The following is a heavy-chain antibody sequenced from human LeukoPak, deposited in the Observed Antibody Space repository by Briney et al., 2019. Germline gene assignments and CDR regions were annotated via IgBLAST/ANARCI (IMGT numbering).Heavy chain of an antibody. Sequence: PGGSLRLSCAGSGFAFNIYEMNWVRQAPGKGLEWVAYISNTDSSTYYADSVKGRFTISRDDAKNSLFLQVNSLRAEDTAVYYCARSLVATIMVFDLWGQGALVTVSS. CDR3: ARSLVATIMVFDL. CDR2: ISNTDSST. CDR1: GFAFNIYE. J-gene: IGHJ4*02. D-gene: IGHD5-12*01. V-gene: IGHV3-48*03.